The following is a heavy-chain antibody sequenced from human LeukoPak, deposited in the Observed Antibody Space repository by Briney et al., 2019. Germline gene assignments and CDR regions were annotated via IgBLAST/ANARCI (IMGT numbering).Heavy chain of an antibody. CDR2: INPSGGST. V-gene: IGHV1-46*01. D-gene: IGHD3-10*01. CDR3: ARDLEGPSMVRGVSIDY. Sequence: ASGKVSCKASGYTFTSYYMHWVRQAPGQGLEWMGIINPSGGSTSYAQKFQGRVTMTRDTSTSTVYMELSSLRSEDTAVYYCARDLEGPSMVRGVSIDYWGQGTLVTVSS. J-gene: IGHJ4*02. CDR1: GYTFTSYY.